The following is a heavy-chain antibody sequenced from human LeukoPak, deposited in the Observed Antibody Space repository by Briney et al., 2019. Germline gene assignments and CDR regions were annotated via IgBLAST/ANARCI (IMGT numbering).Heavy chain of an antibody. CDR1: GFIFSAYS. CDR2: IKSDSSNI. D-gene: IGHD2-2*01. Sequence: GGALRLSCAASGFIFSAYSMNWVRQAPGKGLEGVSSIKSDSSNISYANSVRGRFTISRDNGQNSLYLQINSLRVEDTAVYYCARGVVPAAFDIWGQGTMVTVSS. V-gene: IGHV3-21*01. J-gene: IGHJ3*02. CDR3: ARGVVPAAFDI.